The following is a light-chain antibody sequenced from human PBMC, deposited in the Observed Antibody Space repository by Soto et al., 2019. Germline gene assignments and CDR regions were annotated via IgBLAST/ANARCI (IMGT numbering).Light chain of an antibody. Sequence: EIVMTQSPATLSVSPGGRATLSCRASQSISDTLAWYQQKPGQAPRLLIYGASTRAPGFPARFSGSGSGTDLTLTISSLQSEDFAVYYCQQYNKWPWTFGQGTKVDI. V-gene: IGKV3-15*01. CDR1: QSISDT. CDR3: QQYNKWPWT. CDR2: GAS. J-gene: IGKJ1*01.